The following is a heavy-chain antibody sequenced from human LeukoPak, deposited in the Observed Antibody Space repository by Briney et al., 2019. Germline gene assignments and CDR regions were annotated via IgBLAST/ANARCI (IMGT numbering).Heavy chain of an antibody. Sequence: PGRSLRLSCAACGFTFINHAIHWVRLTPGKGLEWLAITSYDGRTNYYAKSVKGRFTISRDNSKNTVYLQMNNLRPEDSGIYYCARDEYNNYGSGGLFDPWGLGTLVTVSS. CDR3: ARDEYNNYGSGGLFDP. D-gene: IGHD5-12*01. J-gene: IGHJ5*02. CDR2: TSYDGRTN. CDR1: GFTFINHA. V-gene: IGHV3-30*04.